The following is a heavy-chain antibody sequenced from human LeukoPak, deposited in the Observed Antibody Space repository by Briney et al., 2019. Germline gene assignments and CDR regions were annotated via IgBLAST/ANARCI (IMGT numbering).Heavy chain of an antibody. V-gene: IGHV3-53*05. CDR1: GFTVSSNY. CDR3: AKASTVHFDY. D-gene: IGHD4-17*01. CDR2: IYSGGDT. J-gene: IGHJ4*02. Sequence: AGGSLRLSCAVSGFTVSSNYMSWVRQAPGKGLEWVSFIYSGGDTVYADSVQGRFTISRDNSKNTLYLQMNSLRAEDTAVYYCAKASTVHFDYWGQGTLVTVSS.